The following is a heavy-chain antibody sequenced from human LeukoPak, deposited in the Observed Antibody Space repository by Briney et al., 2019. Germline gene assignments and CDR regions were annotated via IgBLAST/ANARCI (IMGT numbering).Heavy chain of an antibody. CDR2: TWYDGSNK. CDR3: AKEYYYGSGSYYTKPYFFDY. CDR1: GFSFSSYG. D-gene: IGHD3-10*01. V-gene: IGHV3-33*06. J-gene: IGHJ4*02. Sequence: PGGSLRLSCAASGFSFSSYGMHSVRQAPGKGLEWVAVTWYDGSNKYYADSVKGRFTISRDNSKNTLYLQMNTLRAEDTAVYYCAKEYYYGSGSYYTKPYFFDYWGQGTLVTVSS.